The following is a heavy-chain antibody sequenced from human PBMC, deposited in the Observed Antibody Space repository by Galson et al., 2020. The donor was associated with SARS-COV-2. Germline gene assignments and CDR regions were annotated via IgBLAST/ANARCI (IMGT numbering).Heavy chain of an antibody. CDR2: INQDGSDK. Sequence: GGSLRLSCVASGFTFSRYWMSWVRQAPGKGLEWVANINQDGSDKNYVDSVKGRFTISRDNAKNSLYLQMNSLRAEDTAVYYCARDLGLVTTCYFDYWGQGNLVTVSS. CDR3: ARDLGLVTTCYFDY. V-gene: IGHV3-7*04. CDR1: GFTFSRYW. D-gene: IGHD4-17*01. J-gene: IGHJ4*02.